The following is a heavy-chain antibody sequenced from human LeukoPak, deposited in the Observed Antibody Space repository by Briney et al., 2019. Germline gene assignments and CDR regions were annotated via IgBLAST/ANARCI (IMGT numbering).Heavy chain of an antibody. J-gene: IGHJ5*02. CDR2: INHSGST. V-gene: IGHV4-34*01. D-gene: IGHD2-15*01. CDR3: ARVHCSGGSCRVDP. Sequence: SETLSLTCAVYGGSFSGYYWSWIRQPPGKGLEWIGEINHSGSTNYNPSLKSRVTISVDTSKNQFSLKLSSVTAADTAVYYCARVHCSGGSCRVDPWGQGTLVTVSS. CDR1: GGSFSGYY.